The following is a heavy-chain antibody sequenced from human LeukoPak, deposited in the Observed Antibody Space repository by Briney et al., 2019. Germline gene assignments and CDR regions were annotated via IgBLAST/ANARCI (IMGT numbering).Heavy chain of an antibody. CDR2: ISGTGDTT. CDR3: TKGGWGTVLDY. D-gene: IGHD3-10*01. Sequence: GGSLRLSCAASGFAFSNYAMSWVRQAPGEGLEWVSTISGTGDTTYYADSLKGRLTISRDNSKNTLYLQMSSLRADDTAVYYCTKGGWGTVLDYWGQGTLVTVSS. V-gene: IGHV3-23*01. J-gene: IGHJ4*02. CDR1: GFAFSNYA.